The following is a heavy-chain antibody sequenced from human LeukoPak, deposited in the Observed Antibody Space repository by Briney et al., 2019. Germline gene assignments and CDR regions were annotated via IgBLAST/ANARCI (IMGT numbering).Heavy chain of an antibody. CDR1: GFTSSGSA. Sequence: GGSLRLSCAASGFTSSGSAMHWVRQASGKGLEWVGRIRSKANSYATAYAASVKGRFTISRDDSKNTAYLQMNSLKTEDTAVYYCTRHTGWFGEDWGQGTLVTVSS. V-gene: IGHV3-73*01. D-gene: IGHD3-10*01. CDR2: IRSKANSYAT. CDR3: TRHTGWFGED. J-gene: IGHJ4*02.